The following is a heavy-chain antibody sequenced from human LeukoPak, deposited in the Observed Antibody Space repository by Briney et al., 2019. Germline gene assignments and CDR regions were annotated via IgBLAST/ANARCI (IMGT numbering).Heavy chain of an antibody. Sequence: GGSLRLSCAASGFTFSSYGMSWVRQAPGKGLEWVSAISGSGGSTYYADSVKGRFTISRDNSKNTLYLQMNSLRAEDTAVYYCAKSSGWYVNYYYYYYMDVWGKGTTVTVSS. CDR1: GFTFSSYG. CDR2: ISGSGGST. CDR3: AKSSGWYVNYYYYYYMDV. D-gene: IGHD6-19*01. V-gene: IGHV3-23*01. J-gene: IGHJ6*03.